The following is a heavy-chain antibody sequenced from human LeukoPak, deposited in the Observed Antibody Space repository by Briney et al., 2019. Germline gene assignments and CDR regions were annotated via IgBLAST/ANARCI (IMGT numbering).Heavy chain of an antibody. Sequence: SSETLSLTCTVSGGSISSYYWSWIRQPPGKGLEWIGYIYYGGSTNYNPSLKSRVTISVDTSKNQFSLKLSSVTAADTAVHYCARFPPDCSSTSCYSNYWGQGTLVTVSS. CDR2: IYYGGST. CDR1: GGSISSYY. J-gene: IGHJ4*02. CDR3: ARFPPDCSSTSCYSNY. D-gene: IGHD2-2*01. V-gene: IGHV4-59*01.